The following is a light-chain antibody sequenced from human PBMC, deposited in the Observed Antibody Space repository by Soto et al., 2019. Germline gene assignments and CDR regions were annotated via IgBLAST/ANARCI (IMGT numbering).Light chain of an antibody. V-gene: IGKV1-5*01. CDR1: QSISDW. CDR2: DAS. CDR3: QQYNNYST. J-gene: IGKJ1*01. Sequence: IQMTQSPSALSASVGDRVTITCRASQSISDWLAWFQLKPGKAPKLLIYDASSLESGVPSRFSGSGSGTEFTLTISSLQPDDFATYYCQQYNNYSTFGQRTKVDI.